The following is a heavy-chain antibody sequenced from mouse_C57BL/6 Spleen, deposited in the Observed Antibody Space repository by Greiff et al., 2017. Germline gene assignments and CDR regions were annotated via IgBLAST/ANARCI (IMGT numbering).Heavy chain of an antibody. V-gene: IGHV5-17*01. Sequence: EVKLVESGGGLVKPGGSLKLSCAASGFTFSDYGMHWVRQAPEKGLEWVAYISSGSSTIYYADTVKGRFTISRDNAKNTLFLQMTSLRSEDTAMYYCARENWDKYFDVWGTGTTVTVSS. CDR3: ARENWDKYFDV. J-gene: IGHJ1*03. CDR1: GFTFSDYG. D-gene: IGHD4-1*01. CDR2: ISSGSSTI.